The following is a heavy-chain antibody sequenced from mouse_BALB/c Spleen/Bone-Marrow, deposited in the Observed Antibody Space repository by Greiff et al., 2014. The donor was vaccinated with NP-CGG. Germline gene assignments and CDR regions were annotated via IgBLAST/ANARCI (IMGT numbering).Heavy chain of an antibody. CDR3: ARGAYYRYDGFAY. V-gene: IGHV1-87*01. J-gene: IGHJ3*01. CDR1: GYTFSSYW. D-gene: IGHD2-14*01. CDR2: IYPGDGDT. Sequence: QVQLKESGAELARPGASVKLSCKASGYTFSSYWMQWVKQRPGQGLEWIGSIYPGDGDTRYTQKFKGKATLTADKSFSTAYMQLSSLASEDSAVYYCARGAYYRYDGFAYWGQGTLVTVSA.